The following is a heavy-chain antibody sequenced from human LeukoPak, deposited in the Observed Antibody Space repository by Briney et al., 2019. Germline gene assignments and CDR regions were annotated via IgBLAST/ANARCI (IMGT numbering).Heavy chain of an antibody. CDR3: ARLYDILTGNSFDY. Sequence: GESLKISCKGSGYSFTSYWIGWVRQMHGKGLEWVGIIYPGDSDARYSPSFQGQVTVSADKSISTAYLQWSSLKASDTAMYYCARLYDILTGNSFDYWGQGTLVTVSS. V-gene: IGHV5-51*01. CDR1: GYSFTSYW. CDR2: IYPGDSDA. D-gene: IGHD3-9*01. J-gene: IGHJ4*02.